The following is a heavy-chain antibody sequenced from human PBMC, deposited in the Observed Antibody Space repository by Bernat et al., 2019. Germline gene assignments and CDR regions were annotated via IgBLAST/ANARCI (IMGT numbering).Heavy chain of an antibody. D-gene: IGHD6-19*01. Sequence: QVQLVESGGGVVQPGRSLRLSCAASGFTFSSYAMHWVRQAPGKGLEWVAVISYDGSNKYYADSVKGRFTISRDNSKNTLYLQMNSLRAEDTAVYYWARDARQWPGARRHYFDYWGQGTLVTVSS. CDR3: ARDARQWPGARRHYFDY. J-gene: IGHJ4*02. CDR1: GFTFSSYA. V-gene: IGHV3-30-3*01. CDR2: ISYDGSNK.